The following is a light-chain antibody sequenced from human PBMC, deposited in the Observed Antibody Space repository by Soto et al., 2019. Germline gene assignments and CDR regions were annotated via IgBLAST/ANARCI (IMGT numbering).Light chain of an antibody. CDR3: QQYGSSSRT. J-gene: IGKJ1*01. CDR2: GAS. V-gene: IGKV3-20*01. CDR1: QSVSSY. Sequence: EIVLTQSPGTLSLSPGERATLSCRASQSVSSYLAWYQQKPGQAPRLLIYGASSRATGIPDRFSASGSGTDCTLTISRLEPEDFAVYYCQQYGSSSRTFGQGTKVEIK.